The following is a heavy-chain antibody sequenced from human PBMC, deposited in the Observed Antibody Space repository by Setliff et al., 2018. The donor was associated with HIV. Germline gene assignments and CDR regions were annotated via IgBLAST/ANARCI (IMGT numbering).Heavy chain of an antibody. CDR1: GYTFTDNY. Sequence: ASVKVSCKASGYTFTDNYIHWVRQAPGQGLEWMAWINSASGGTNYAQNFQGRVTVTRDTSINTAFMELRRLNSDDTATYFCVTSPGSFTSVDETEAGDYWGQGTLVTVSS. J-gene: IGHJ4*02. CDR3: VTSPGSFTSVDETEAGDY. CDR2: INSASGGT. V-gene: IGHV1-2*02. D-gene: IGHD6-25*01.